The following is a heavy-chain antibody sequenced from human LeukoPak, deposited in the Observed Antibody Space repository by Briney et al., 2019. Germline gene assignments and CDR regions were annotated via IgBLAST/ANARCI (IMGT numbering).Heavy chain of an antibody. J-gene: IGHJ3*02. Sequence: GGSLRLSCAASGFTFSTHDVNWVRQAPGKGLEWVSFINSRSSTIYYADSVKGRFTVSRDNAKNSLYLQMNSLRAEDTAVYYCTSHTGTGDAFRPFHIWGQGTMVTVSS. V-gene: IGHV3-48*04. CDR2: INSRSSTI. CDR3: TSHTGTGDAFRPFHI. CDR1: GFTFSTHD. D-gene: IGHD2-21*02.